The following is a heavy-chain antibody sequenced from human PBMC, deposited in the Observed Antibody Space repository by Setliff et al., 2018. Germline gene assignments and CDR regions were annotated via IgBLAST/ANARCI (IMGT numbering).Heavy chain of an antibody. Sequence: ASVKVSCKASGYTFATYGISWVRQAPGQGLEWMGWISPYNSNTNYAQNFQGRVTMTTDTSTSTAYMELRSLRSDDTALYYCARDLSTTVMTRSWYYFDYWGQGTLVTVSS. CDR1: GYTFATYG. V-gene: IGHV1-18*01. D-gene: IGHD4-17*01. J-gene: IGHJ4*02. CDR3: ARDLSTTVMTRSWYYFDY. CDR2: ISPYNSNT.